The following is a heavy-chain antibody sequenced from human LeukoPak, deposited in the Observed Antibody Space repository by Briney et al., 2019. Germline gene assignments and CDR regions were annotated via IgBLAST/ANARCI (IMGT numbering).Heavy chain of an antibody. V-gene: IGHV4-4*02. CDR2: VNLQGST. CDR3: ARDIRGTYYDSSGYSDY. D-gene: IGHD3-22*01. Sequence: PSDTLSLTCDVSGGSITNTNYWTWVREPPGKGLAWIGQVNLQGSTNYNPSLMGRVAIAVYTSENHISLQLTSVTAAATAVYYCARDIRGTYYDSSGYSDYWGQGTLVTVSS. J-gene: IGHJ4*02. CDR1: GGSITNTNY.